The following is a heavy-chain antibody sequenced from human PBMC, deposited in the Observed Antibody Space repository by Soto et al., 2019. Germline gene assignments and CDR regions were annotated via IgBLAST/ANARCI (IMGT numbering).Heavy chain of an antibody. CDR3: VKEGYYYDSSGYYYGWFDP. CDR1: GFTFSSYA. CDR2: ISRNGDNT. Sequence: GGSLRLSCSASGFTFSSYAMHWVRQAPGRGLEYVSAISRNGDNTYYADSVKGRFTISRDNSKNTLYLQMSSLRAEDTAVYYCVKEGYYYDSSGYYYGWFDPWGQGTQVTVSS. D-gene: IGHD3-22*01. V-gene: IGHV3-64D*06. J-gene: IGHJ5*02.